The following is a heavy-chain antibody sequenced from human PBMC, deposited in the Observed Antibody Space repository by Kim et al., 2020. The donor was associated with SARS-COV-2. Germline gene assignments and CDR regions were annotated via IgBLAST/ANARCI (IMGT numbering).Heavy chain of an antibody. D-gene: IGHD5-12*01. J-gene: IGHJ6*02. V-gene: IGHV1-24*01. Sequence: ASVKVSCKVSGYTLTELSMHWVRQAPGKGLEWMGGFDPEDGETIYAQKFQGRVTMTEDTSTDTAYMELSSLRSEDTAVYYCATAYALTSGYADFFYYYYGMDVWGEGTTVTVSS. CDR2: FDPEDGET. CDR3: ATAYALTSGYADFFYYYYGMDV. CDR1: GYTLTELS.